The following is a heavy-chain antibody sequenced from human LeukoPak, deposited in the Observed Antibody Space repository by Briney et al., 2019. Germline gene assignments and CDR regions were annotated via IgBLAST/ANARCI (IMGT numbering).Heavy chain of an antibody. CDR3: ATYSSGWPPFDY. CDR2: ISSSGSTI. V-gene: IGHV3-48*03. Sequence: AGGSLRLSCAASGFTFSSYEMNWVRQAPGKGLEWVSYISSSGSTIYYADSVKGRFAISRDNAKNSLYLQMNSLRAEDTAVYYCATYSSGWPPFDYWGQGTLVTVSS. J-gene: IGHJ4*02. CDR1: GFTFSSYE. D-gene: IGHD6-25*01.